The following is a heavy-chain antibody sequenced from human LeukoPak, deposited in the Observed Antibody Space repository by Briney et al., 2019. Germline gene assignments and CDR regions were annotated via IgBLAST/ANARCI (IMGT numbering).Heavy chain of an antibody. J-gene: IGHJ4*02. CDR1: GGSISSSKY. D-gene: IGHD3-16*01. V-gene: IGHV4-4*02. CDR2: ISLWGST. CDR3: ARHGGYRFDF. Sequence: SETLSLTCTVSGGSISSSKYWSWVRQPPGMGLEWIGQISLWGSTSYNPSLNRRVTISIDKSRNQFTLTLNFVTAADTAFYYCARHGGYRFDFWGQGALVTVSS.